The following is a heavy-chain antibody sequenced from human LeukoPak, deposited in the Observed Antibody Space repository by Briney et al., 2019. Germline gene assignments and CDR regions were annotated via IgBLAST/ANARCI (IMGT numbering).Heavy chain of an antibody. Sequence: GGSLRLSCAASGFTFDDYAMHWVRQAPGKGLEWVSGISWNSGSIGYADSVKGRFTISRDNAENSLYLQMNSLRAEDTALYYCAKDMGSSGYYYWFDPWGQGTLVTVSS. J-gene: IGHJ5*02. CDR2: ISWNSGSI. V-gene: IGHV3-9*01. CDR3: AKDMGSSGYYYWFDP. CDR1: GFTFDDYA. D-gene: IGHD3-22*01.